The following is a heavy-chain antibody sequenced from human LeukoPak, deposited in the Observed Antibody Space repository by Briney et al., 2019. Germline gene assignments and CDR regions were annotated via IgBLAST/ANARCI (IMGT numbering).Heavy chain of an antibody. CDR1: GFTFSSYD. J-gene: IGHJ4*02. V-gene: IGHV3-13*01. D-gene: IGHD2-21*02. Sequence: PGGSLRLSCAASGFTFSSYDMRWVRQATGKGLEWVSAIGTAGDTYYPGSVKGRFTISRENAKNSLYLQMNSLRAGDTAVYYCARGKGDDKFDYWGQGTLVTVSS. CDR2: IGTAGDT. CDR3: ARGKGDDKFDY.